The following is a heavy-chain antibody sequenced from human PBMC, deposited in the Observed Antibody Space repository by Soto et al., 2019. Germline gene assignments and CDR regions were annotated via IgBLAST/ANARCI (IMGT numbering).Heavy chain of an antibody. D-gene: IGHD6-6*01. V-gene: IGHV3-23*01. CDR3: AKRTWAARDIDY. Sequence: VGSLRLSCAASGFTFSSYAMSWVRQAPGKGLEWVSAISGSGGSTYYADSVKGRFTISRDNSKNTLYLQMNSPRAEDTAVYYCAKRTWAARDIDYWGQGTLVTVSS. J-gene: IGHJ4*02. CDR1: GFTFSSYA. CDR2: ISGSGGST.